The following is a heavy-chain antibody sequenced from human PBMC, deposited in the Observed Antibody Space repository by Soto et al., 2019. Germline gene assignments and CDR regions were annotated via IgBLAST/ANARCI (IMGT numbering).Heavy chain of an antibody. V-gene: IGHV6-1*01. Sequence: QVQLQQSGPGLVKPSQTLSLTCAISGDSVSSNSAAWNWIRQSPSRGLEWLGRTYHSSKWYNDHAVSVKSRIPIKPDTSKNQFSLQLNSVTPEDTAVYYCAIGTTAMGDYWGQGTLVTVSS. CDR3: AIGTTAMGDY. J-gene: IGHJ4*02. D-gene: IGHD5-18*01. CDR2: TYHSSKWYN. CDR1: GDSVSSNSAA.